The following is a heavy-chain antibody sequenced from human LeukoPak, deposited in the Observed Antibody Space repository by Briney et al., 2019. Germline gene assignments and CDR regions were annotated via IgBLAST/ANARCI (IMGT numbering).Heavy chain of an antibody. Sequence: SETLSLTCTVSGGSMNTYFWTWIRQPAGKGLEWIGRINTSGSTNYNPSLKSRVTISVDTSKNQFSLKLSSVTAADTAVFYCAREGYTSSWYSGYYYFDYWGQGTLVTVSS. CDR3: AREGYTSSWYSGYYYFDY. J-gene: IGHJ4*02. D-gene: IGHD6-13*01. CDR1: GGSMNTYF. V-gene: IGHV4-4*07. CDR2: INTSGST.